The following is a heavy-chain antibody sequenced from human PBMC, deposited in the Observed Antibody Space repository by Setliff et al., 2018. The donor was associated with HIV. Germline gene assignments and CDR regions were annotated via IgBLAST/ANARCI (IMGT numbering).Heavy chain of an antibody. V-gene: IGHV3-74*01. CDR3: TTGPYNGYSD. CDR2: ITNDVSAT. Sequence: GGSLRLSCAASGFTFSSYWMHWVRQVPGKGLLWISRITNDVSATTYADFVKGRFTISRDNAKNMVYLQMNSLRVEDTAVYYCTTGPYNGYSDWGHGTAVTVSS. J-gene: IGHJ4*01. D-gene: IGHD5-12*01. CDR1: GFTFSSYW.